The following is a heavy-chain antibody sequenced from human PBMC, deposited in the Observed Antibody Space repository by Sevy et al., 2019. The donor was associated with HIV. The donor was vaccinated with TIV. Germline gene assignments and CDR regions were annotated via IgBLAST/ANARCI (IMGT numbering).Heavy chain of an antibody. J-gene: IGHJ5*02. D-gene: IGHD2-15*01. V-gene: IGHV1-24*01. Sequence: ASVKVSCKVSGYTLTELSMHWVRQAPGKGLEWMGGFDPEDGETVYAQKFQGRVTMTADTSADTAYMELRSLTSEDTAVYYCATVGLRYFSGSSSYQGDWFDPWGQGTLVTVSS. CDR2: FDPEDGET. CDR1: GYTLTELS. CDR3: ATVGLRYFSGSSSYQGDWFDP.